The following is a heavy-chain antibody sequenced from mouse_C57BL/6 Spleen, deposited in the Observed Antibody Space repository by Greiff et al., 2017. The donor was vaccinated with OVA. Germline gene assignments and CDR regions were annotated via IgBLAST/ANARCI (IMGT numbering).Heavy chain of an antibody. V-gene: IGHV1-52*01. CDR3: ARRTEPAQYYFDY. J-gene: IGHJ2*01. CDR1: GYTFTSYW. CDR2: IDPSDSET. Sequence: QVQLQQPGAELVRPGSSVKLSCKASGYTFTSYWMHWVKQRPIQGLEWIGNIDPSDSETHYNQKFKDKATLTVDKSSSTAYMQLSSLTSEDSAVYYCARRTEPAQYYFDYWGQGTTRTVSS.